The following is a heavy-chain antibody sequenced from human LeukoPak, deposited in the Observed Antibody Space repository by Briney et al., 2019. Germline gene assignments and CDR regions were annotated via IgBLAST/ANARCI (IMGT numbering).Heavy chain of an antibody. J-gene: IGHJ4*02. CDR2: IKSKVYGETI. CDR1: GFTFGDYA. Sequence: GGSLRLSCAASGFTFGDYAMGWFRQAPGTGLEWLSFIKSKVYGETIEYAASVKGRFTISRDDSKSIAYLHMNSLETEDTAIYFCSRASFGVVVNMYYFDYWGLGTLVTVSS. D-gene: IGHD3-3*01. V-gene: IGHV3-49*03. CDR3: SRASFGVVVNMYYFDY.